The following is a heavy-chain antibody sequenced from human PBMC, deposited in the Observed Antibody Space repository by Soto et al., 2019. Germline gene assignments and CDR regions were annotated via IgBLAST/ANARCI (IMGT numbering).Heavy chain of an antibody. D-gene: IGHD3-22*01. CDR2: IYYSGST. CDR1: GGSISSYY. V-gene: IGHV4-59*01. J-gene: IGHJ4*02. Sequence: SETLSLTCTVSGGSISSYYWSWIRQPPGKGLEWIGYIYYSGSTNYNPSLKSRVTIPVDTSKNQFSLKLSSVTAADTAVYYCARDHPYYYDSSGYYYWYFDYWGQGTLVTVSS. CDR3: ARDHPYYYDSSGYYYWYFDY.